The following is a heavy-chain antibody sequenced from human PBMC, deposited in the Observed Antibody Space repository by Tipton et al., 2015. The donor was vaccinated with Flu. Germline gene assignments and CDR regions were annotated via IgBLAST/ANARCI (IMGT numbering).Heavy chain of an antibody. CDR3: ARMATYNYMDV. V-gene: IGHV5-51*01. D-gene: IGHD5-24*01. CDR1: GYSFTSYW. J-gene: IGHJ6*03. CDR2: IFPGDSDT. Sequence: QSGPEVKKPGESLKISCQGTGYSFTSYWIGWVRQMPGKGLEWMGIIFPGDSDTRYSPSFQGQVTISADKSISTAYLQWSSLRASDSAMYYCARMATYNYMDVWGNGTTVTVSS.